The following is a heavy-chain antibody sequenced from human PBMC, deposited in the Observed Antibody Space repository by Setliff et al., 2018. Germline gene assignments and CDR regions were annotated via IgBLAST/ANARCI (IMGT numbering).Heavy chain of an antibody. V-gene: IGHV3-21*01. Sequence: GGSLRLSCVASGFTFSDHSMNWVRQAPGKGLEWVSSSSTTGCYSFYADSVEGRFTVSRDNTKNSLYLEMNGLRVDDTAVYYCARGPGRYSSWQFFEYWGQGVQVTVSS. J-gene: IGHJ4*02. CDR3: ARGPGRYSSWQFFEY. CDR2: SSTTGCYS. D-gene: IGHD2-15*01. CDR1: GFTFSDHS.